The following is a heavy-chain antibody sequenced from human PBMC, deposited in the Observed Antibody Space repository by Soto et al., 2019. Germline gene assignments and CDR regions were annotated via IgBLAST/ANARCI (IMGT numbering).Heavy chain of an antibody. J-gene: IGHJ4*02. V-gene: IGHV3-53*04. CDR2: IYSGGST. CDR3: ARGSDYGGKTPPMDY. D-gene: IGHD4-17*01. CDR1: GFTVSSNY. Sequence: EVQLVESGGGLVQPGGSLRLSCAASGFTVSSNYMSWVRQAPGKGLEWVSVIYSGGSTYYADSVKGRFTISRHNSKTTLYLQMNSLRAEETAVYYCARGSDYGGKTPPMDYWGQGTLVTVSS.